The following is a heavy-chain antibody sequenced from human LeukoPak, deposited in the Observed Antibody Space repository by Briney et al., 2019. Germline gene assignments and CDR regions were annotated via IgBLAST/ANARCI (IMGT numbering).Heavy chain of an antibody. V-gene: IGHV3-30*18. CDR1: GFTFSSYG. CDR2: ISYDGSNK. D-gene: IGHD6-13*01. J-gene: IGHJ4*02. Sequence: GGSLRLSCAASGFTFSSYGMHWVRQAPGKGLEWVAVISYDGSNKYYADSVKGRFTISRDNSKYTLYLQMNSLRAEDTAVYYCAKVLGSSWSPDYWGQGTLVTVSS. CDR3: AKVLGSSWSPDY.